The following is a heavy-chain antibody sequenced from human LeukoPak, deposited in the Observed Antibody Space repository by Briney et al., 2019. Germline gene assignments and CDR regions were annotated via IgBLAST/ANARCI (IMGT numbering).Heavy chain of an antibody. CDR2: IYYSGST. J-gene: IGHJ5*02. CDR3: ARGPTLYGDLGWFDP. Sequence: KPSETLSLTCTVSGGSISSYYWSWIRQPPGKGLEWIGYIYYSGSTNYNPSLKSRVTISVDTSKNQFSLKLSSVTAADTAVYYCARGPTLYGDLGWFDPWGQGTLVTVSS. V-gene: IGHV4-59*01. CDR1: GGSISSYY. D-gene: IGHD4-17*01.